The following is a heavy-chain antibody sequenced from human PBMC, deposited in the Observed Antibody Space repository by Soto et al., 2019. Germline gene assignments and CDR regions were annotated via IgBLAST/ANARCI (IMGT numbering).Heavy chain of an antibody. CDR1: GFTVSSKY. V-gene: IGHV3-66*01. J-gene: IGHJ4*01. CDR2: IYIEGGS. CDR3: ATVEGLERTG. D-gene: IGHD3-9*01. Sequence: EVQLVESGGGLVQPGGALRLSCEASGFTVSSKYMTWVRQAQGKGLEWISVIYIEGGSKYADSVNGRFTIFRDSSRNTVYLQMSSLRVEDTAVYYCATVEGLERTGWCHGTLGGVSS.